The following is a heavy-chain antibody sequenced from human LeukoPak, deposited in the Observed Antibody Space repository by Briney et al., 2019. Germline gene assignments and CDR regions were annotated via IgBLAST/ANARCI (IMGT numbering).Heavy chain of an antibody. CDR3: ARAPSIVVVPAEGLGYYYYGMDV. J-gene: IGHJ6*02. V-gene: IGHV4-39*07. Sequence: SETLSLTCTVSGGSISGSSYYWGWIRQPPGKGLEWIGSIYYSGSTYYNPSLKSRVTISVDKSKNQFSLKLSSVTAADTAVYYCARAPSIVVVPAEGLGYYYYGMDVWGQGTTVTVSS. CDR1: GGSISGSSYY. CDR2: IYYSGST. D-gene: IGHD2-2*01.